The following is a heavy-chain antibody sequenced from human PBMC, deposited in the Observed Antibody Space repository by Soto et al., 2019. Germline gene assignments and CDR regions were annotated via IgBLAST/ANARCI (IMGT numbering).Heavy chain of an antibody. D-gene: IGHD2-21*01. V-gene: IGHV3-48*03. Sequence: GGSLRLSCAASGFSFRNYEVNWVRQAPGKGLEWVSYISGSGSMMFHADSVKGRFTISRDNADNSIYLQMNSLRVEDTAVYYCARGNCPGYFWGQGTLVTVYS. CDR2: ISGSGSMM. CDR3: ARGNCPGYF. CDR1: GFSFRNYE. J-gene: IGHJ4*02.